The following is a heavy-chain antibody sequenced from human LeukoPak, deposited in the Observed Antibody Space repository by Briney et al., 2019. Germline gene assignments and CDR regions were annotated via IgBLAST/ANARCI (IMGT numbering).Heavy chain of an antibody. CDR3: AIMHGYYDGSGYWVQ. J-gene: IGHJ4*02. CDR2: ISPSGDRT. D-gene: IGHD3-22*01. CDR1: GFTFGSYG. V-gene: IGHV3-23*01. Sequence: QPGGSLRLSCAASGFTFGSYGMSWVRQAPGKGLEWVSFISPSGDRTSNADSVEGRFTTSRDNPRDTLYLQMNSLRDEDTAGYYCAIMHGYYDGSGYWVQWGQGTLVTVSS.